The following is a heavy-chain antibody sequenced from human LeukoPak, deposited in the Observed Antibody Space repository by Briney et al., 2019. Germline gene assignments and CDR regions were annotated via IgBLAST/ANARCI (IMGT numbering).Heavy chain of an antibody. CDR2: ISSSSSTI. Sequence: GGSLRLSCAASGFTFGSHTMLWVRQAPGKGLEWLSYISSSSSTIYYADSVRGRFTISRDNAKNSLYLQINSLRADDTAVYYCARAPYGRYYFDYWGQGTLVTVSS. CDR3: ARAPYGRYYFDY. CDR1: GFTFGSHT. D-gene: IGHD1-1*01. J-gene: IGHJ4*02. V-gene: IGHV3-48*04.